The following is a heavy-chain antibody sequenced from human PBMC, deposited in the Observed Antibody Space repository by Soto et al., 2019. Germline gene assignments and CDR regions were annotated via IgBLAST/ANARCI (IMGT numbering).Heavy chain of an antibody. V-gene: IGHV4-30-4*01. D-gene: IGHD5-18*01. Sequence: PSETLSPTCTVSGGSISSGDYYWSWIRQPPGKGLEWIGYIYYSGSTYYNPSLKSRVTISLDTSKNQFSLKLSSVTAADTAVYYCASPWKSRGYSPGYWYDAFDIWGQGTMVTVSS. CDR1: GGSISSGDYY. CDR2: IYYSGST. CDR3: ASPWKSRGYSPGYWYDAFDI. J-gene: IGHJ3*02.